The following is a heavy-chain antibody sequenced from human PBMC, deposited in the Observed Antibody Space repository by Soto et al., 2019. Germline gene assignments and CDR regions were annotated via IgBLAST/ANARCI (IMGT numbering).Heavy chain of an antibody. J-gene: IGHJ5*02. CDR2: IYHSGST. CDR1: GGSISSGGYS. D-gene: IGHD3-22*01. Sequence: SETLSLTCAVSGGSISSGGYSWSWIRQPPGKGLEWIGYIYHSGSTYYNPSLKSRVTISVDTSKNQFSLKLSSVTAADTAVYYCARSYSDSSGQKFDPWGQGTLVTVSS. CDR3: ARSYSDSSGQKFDP. V-gene: IGHV4-30-2*05.